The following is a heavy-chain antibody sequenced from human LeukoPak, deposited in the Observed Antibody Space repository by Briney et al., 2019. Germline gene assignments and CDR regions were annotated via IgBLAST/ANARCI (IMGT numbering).Heavy chain of an antibody. D-gene: IGHD6-13*01. Sequence: GGSLRLSCAASRFTFSSYAMHWVRQAPGKGLEYVSAISSNGGSTYYANSVKGRFTISRDNSKNTLYLQMGSLRAEDMAVYYCARGGFGYSSSWYKWSDYYYYYMDVWGKGTTVTASS. CDR2: ISSNGGST. CDR1: RFTFSSYA. J-gene: IGHJ6*03. V-gene: IGHV3-64*01. CDR3: ARGGFGYSSSWYKWSDYYYYYMDV.